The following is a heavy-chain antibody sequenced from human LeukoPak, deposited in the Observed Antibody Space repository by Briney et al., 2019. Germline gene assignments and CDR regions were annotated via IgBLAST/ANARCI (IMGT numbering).Heavy chain of an antibody. J-gene: IGHJ4*02. D-gene: IGHD6-19*01. CDR3: ARDSEPHQWLASDY. CDR2: INSDGSST. CDR1: GLTFSSYW. V-gene: IGHV3-74*01. Sequence: PGGSLRLSCAASGLTFSSYWMHWVRQAPGKGLVWVSRINSDGSSTSYADSVKGRFTISRDNAKNSLYLQMNSLRAEDTAVYYCARDSEPHQWLASDYWGQGTLVTVSS.